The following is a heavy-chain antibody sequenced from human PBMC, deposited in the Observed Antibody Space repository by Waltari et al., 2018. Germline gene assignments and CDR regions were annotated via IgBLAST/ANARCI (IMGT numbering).Heavy chain of an antibody. J-gene: IGHJ4*02. CDR1: GFTLRRHA. D-gene: IGHD6-13*01. V-gene: IGHV3-23*03. CDR2: IYSGAGST. Sequence: EVQLLDSGVGLVQPGGSLGLSCAAPGFTLRRHALPWVRQAPGKGLAWVSTIYSGAGSTFYADSVKGRFTIARDNSKNTLYLQMNSLRAEDTAVYYCAKYVGYFDNWGQGTLVTVSS. CDR3: AKYVGYFDN.